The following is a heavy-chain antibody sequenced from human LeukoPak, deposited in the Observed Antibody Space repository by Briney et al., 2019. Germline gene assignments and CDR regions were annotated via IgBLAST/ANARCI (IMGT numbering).Heavy chain of an antibody. CDR1: GFTFSSYA. CDR3: ARDGHIAVAGSFDY. V-gene: IGHV3-23*01. D-gene: IGHD6-19*01. Sequence: GGSLRLSCAASGFTFSSYAMSWVRQAPGKGLEWVSAISGSGSSTYYADSVKGRFTISRDNSKNTLYLQMNSLRAEDTAVYYCARDGHIAVAGSFDYWGQGTLVTVSS. CDR2: ISGSGSST. J-gene: IGHJ4*02.